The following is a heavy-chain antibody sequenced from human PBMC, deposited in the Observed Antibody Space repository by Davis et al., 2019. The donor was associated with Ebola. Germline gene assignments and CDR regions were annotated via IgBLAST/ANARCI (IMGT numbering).Heavy chain of an antibody. CDR3: ARQQSSGWYYFDY. CDR2: IYYSGST. V-gene: IGHV4-59*08. D-gene: IGHD6-19*01. CDR1: GGSISSYH. J-gene: IGHJ4*02. Sequence: SETLSLTCTVSGGSISSYHWSWIRQPPGKGLEWIGYIYYSGSTNYNPSLKSRVTISVDTSKNQFSLKLSSVTAADTAVYYCARQQSSGWYYFDYWGQGTLVTVSS.